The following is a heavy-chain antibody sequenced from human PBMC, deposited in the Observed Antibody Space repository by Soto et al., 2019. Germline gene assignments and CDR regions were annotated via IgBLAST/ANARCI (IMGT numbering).Heavy chain of an antibody. CDR3: ARDWRTGDDAFDI. V-gene: IGHV1-69*13. J-gene: IGHJ3*02. CDR2: IIPIFGTA. Sequence: ASVKVSCKASEGTFSSYAISWVRQAPGQGLEWMGGIIPIFGTANYAQKFQGGVTITADESTSTAYMELSSLRSEDTAVYYCARDWRTGDDAFDIWGQGTMVTVSS. D-gene: IGHD7-27*01. CDR1: EGTFSSYA.